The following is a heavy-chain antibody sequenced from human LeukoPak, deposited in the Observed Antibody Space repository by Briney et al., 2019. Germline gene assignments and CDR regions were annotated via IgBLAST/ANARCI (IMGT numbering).Heavy chain of an antibody. J-gene: IGHJ4*02. CDR2: IYYSGST. D-gene: IGHD5-12*01. CDR1: GGSISSYY. CDR3: ASSIVATGGNFDY. V-gene: IGHV4-59*01. Sequence: SETLSLTCTVSGGSISSYYWSWIRQPPGKGLEWIGYIYYSGSTNYNPSLKSRVTISVDTSKNQFSLKLSSVTAADTAVYYCASSIVATGGNFDYWGQGTLVTVSS.